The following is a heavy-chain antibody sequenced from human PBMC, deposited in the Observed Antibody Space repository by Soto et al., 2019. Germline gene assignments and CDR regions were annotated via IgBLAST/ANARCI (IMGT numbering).Heavy chain of an antibody. V-gene: IGHV4-31*03. CDR2: VLDTGSG. Sequence: SETLSLTCTVSGASISSGNYYWSWIRQHPGKGLEWIGYVLDTGSGYYNPSLKSRVTISVDTSKSLFSLELTSVTAADTAVYYCARDDTNWYGIDFWGQGTLVTVSS. J-gene: IGHJ4*02. CDR3: ARDDTNWYGIDF. CDR1: GASISSGNYY. D-gene: IGHD1-1*01.